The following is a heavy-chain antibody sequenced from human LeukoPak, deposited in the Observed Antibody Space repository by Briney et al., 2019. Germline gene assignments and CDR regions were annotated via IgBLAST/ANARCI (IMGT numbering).Heavy chain of an antibody. V-gene: IGHV3-30-3*01. J-gene: IGHJ4*02. D-gene: IGHD1-26*01. CDR3: ARDEGLYSASYFIDY. CDR1: GCTFSSYA. Sequence: QSGGSLRLSCAASGCTFSSYAMHWVRQAPGKGLEWVAVISYDGSNKYYADSVKGRFTISRDNSKNTLYLQMNSLRAEDTAVYYCARDEGLYSASYFIDYWGQGTLVTVSS. CDR2: ISYDGSNK.